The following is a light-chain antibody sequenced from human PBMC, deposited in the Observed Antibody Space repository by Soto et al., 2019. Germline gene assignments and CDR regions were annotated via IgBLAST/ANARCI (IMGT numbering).Light chain of an antibody. CDR2: DVD. V-gene: IGLV2-14*03. J-gene: IGLJ1*01. Sequence: QSVLTQPASVSGSPGQSIAISCTGTSSDVGGYNYVSWYQQHPDKAPKLVIFDVDNRPSGVSNRFSGSKSGNTASLTISGLQAEDEADYYCSSYTSRYTYVFGPGTKLTVL. CDR1: SSDVGGYNY. CDR3: SSYTSRYTYV.